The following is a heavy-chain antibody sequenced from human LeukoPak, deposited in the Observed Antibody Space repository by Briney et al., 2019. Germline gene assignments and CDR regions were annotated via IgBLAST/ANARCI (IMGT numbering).Heavy chain of an antibody. D-gene: IGHD6-13*01. CDR3: ARVPSGSWYAENAFDI. J-gene: IGHJ3*02. Sequence: SQTLSLTCTVSGGSISSGGYYWSWLRQHPGKGLEWIGYIYYSGSTCYNPSLKSRVTISVDTSKNQFSLKLSSVTAADTAVYYCARVPSGSWYAENAFDIWGQGTMVTVSS. V-gene: IGHV4-31*03. CDR1: GGSISSGGYY. CDR2: IYYSGST.